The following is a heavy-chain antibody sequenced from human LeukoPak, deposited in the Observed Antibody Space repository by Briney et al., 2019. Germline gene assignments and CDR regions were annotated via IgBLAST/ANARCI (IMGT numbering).Heavy chain of an antibody. V-gene: IGHV4-61*02. CDR1: GGSISSGSYY. CDR3: ARATHYYDSSGYYFEAAFDV. Sequence: SETLSLTCTVSGGSISSGSYYWIWIRQPDGKGLEWIGRIYTSGSTNYNPSLKSRVTISVDTSKNQFSLKLSSVTAADTAVYYCARATHYYDSSGYYFEAAFDVWGQGTMVTVSS. D-gene: IGHD3-22*01. CDR2: IYTSGST. J-gene: IGHJ3*01.